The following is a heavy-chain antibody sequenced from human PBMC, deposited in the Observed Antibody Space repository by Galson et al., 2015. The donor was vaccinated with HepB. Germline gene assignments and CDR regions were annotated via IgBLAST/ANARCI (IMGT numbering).Heavy chain of an antibody. CDR2: ISYDGSNK. CDR1: GFTFSSYA. D-gene: IGHD6-19*01. J-gene: IGHJ4*02. Sequence: SLRLSCAASGFTFSSYAMHWVRQAPGKGLEWVAVISYDGSNKYYADSVKGRFTISRDNSKNTLYLQMNSLRAEDTAVYYCARDPGSAPGIAVAGTFDYWGQGTLVTVSS. CDR3: ARDPGSAPGIAVAGTFDY. V-gene: IGHV3-30-3*01.